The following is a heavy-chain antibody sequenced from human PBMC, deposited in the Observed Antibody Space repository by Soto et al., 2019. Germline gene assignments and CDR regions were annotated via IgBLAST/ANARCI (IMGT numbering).Heavy chain of an antibody. CDR1: GYTFTSYG. Sequence: ASMKVSCKASGYTFTSYGISWVRQAPGQGLEWMGWISAYNGNTNYAQKLQGRVTMTTDTSTSTAYMELRSLRSDDTAVYYCAVPRGVYSSGWDSLDYWGQGTLVTVSS. CDR2: ISAYNGNT. J-gene: IGHJ4*02. CDR3: AVPRGVYSSGWDSLDY. V-gene: IGHV1-18*01. D-gene: IGHD6-19*01.